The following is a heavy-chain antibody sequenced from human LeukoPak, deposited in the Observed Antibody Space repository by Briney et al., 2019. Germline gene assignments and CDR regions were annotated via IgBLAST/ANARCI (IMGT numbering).Heavy chain of an antibody. V-gene: IGHV3-7*05. J-gene: IGHJ5*02. Sequence: GALRLSCAASGFTFSSFWMTWVRQAPGKGLEWVANIKQDGSERSYVDSVEGRFTISRDNAKNSLYLQMNSLRPEDTAVYYCAKVVVPAAKIQYNWFDPWGQGTLVTVSS. CDR1: GFTFSSFW. D-gene: IGHD2-2*01. CDR2: IKQDGSER. CDR3: AKVVVPAAKIQYNWFDP.